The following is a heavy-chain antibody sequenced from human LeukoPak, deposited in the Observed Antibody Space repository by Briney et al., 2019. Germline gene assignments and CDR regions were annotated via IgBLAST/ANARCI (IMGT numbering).Heavy chain of an antibody. CDR3: ARGGDFRPFDY. Sequence: GGSLRLSCAASGFTVSNNYMSWVRQAPGKGLEWVSVIYSGGSTYYADSVKGRFTISRDNSKNTLYLQTNSLRAEDTAVYYCARGGDFRPFDYWGQGTLVTVSS. V-gene: IGHV3-53*01. CDR1: GFTVSNNY. D-gene: IGHD2-21*02. J-gene: IGHJ4*02. CDR2: IYSGGST.